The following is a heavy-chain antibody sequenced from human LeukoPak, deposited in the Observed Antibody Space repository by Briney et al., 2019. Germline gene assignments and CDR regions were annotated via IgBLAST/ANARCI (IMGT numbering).Heavy chain of an antibody. CDR3: ARKRLADLGDDTSFGGTPFDS. D-gene: IGHD3-16*01. J-gene: IGHJ4*02. V-gene: IGHV3-48*03. Sequence: GRSLRLSCVASGFTFGTYHMNWVRQAPGKGLEWLSGITSGASVIYYADSVKGRFTISRDDAMNSVFLQMSGLTVDDTAVYYCARKRLADLGDDTSFGGTPFDSWGQGTLVIVSS. CDR1: GFTFGTYH. CDR2: ITSGASVI.